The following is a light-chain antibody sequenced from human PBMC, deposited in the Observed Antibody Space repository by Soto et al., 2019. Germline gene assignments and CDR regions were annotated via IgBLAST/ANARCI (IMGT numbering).Light chain of an antibody. Sequence: EIVLTQSPGTLSLSPGERATLSCRASQSVSSAYLAWYQRKPGQPPTLVIYAASSRVTGIPDRFSGSGSGTDFTLTISRLETEDFAVYYCQQYGSSSTWTFGQGTKVEIK. CDR1: QSVSSAY. V-gene: IGKV3-20*01. CDR3: QQYGSSSTWT. CDR2: AAS. J-gene: IGKJ1*01.